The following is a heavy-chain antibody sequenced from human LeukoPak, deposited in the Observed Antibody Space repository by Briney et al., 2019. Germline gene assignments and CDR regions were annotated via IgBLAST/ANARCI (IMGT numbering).Heavy chain of an antibody. J-gene: IGHJ4*02. CDR1: GYTFTSYY. CDR3: ARSIIAAAVTPSDY. CDR2: INPSGGST. D-gene: IGHD6-13*01. Sequence: ASVKVSCKASGYTFTSYYMHWVRQAPGQGLEWMGIINPSGGSTSYAQKFQGRVTMTTDTSTSTAYMELRSLRSDDTAVYYCARSIIAAAVTPSDYWGQGTLVTVSS. V-gene: IGHV1-46*01.